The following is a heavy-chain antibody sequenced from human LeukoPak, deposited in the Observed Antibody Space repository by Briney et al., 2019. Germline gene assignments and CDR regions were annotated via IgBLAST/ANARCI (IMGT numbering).Heavy chain of an antibody. J-gene: IGHJ4*02. Sequence: PSETLSLTCTVSGGSISSGGYYWSWIRQPPGKGLEWIGYFYHSGSTYYNPSLKSRVTISVDRSKNQFSLKLSSVTAADTAVYYCARGGPPSSSWRSGYYFDYWGQGTLVTVSS. CDR3: ARGGPPSSSWRSGYYFDY. CDR1: GGSISSGGYY. D-gene: IGHD6-13*01. CDR2: FYHSGST. V-gene: IGHV4-30-2*01.